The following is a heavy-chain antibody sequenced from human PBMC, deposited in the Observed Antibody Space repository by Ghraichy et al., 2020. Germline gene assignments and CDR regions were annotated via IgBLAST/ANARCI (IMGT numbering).Heavy chain of an antibody. D-gene: IGHD5-24*01. V-gene: IGHV3-23*01. J-gene: IGHJ4*02. CDR2: ISGGGANS. CDR3: AKDQIGYNKPHDY. CDR1: GFTFDYCA. Sequence: GGPLRLSCAASGFTFDYCAMNWVRQAPGKGLEWVATISGGGANSYYADSVKGRFAISRDNSMNTLFLQMYSLRAEDTAVYFCAKDQIGYNKPHDYWGQGTLVTVSS.